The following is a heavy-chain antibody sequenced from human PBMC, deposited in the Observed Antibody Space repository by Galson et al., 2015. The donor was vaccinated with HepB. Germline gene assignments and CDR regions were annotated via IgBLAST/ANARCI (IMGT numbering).Heavy chain of an antibody. V-gene: IGHV3-30-3*01. Sequence: SLRLSCAASGFTFSSYAMHWVRQAPGKGLEWVAVISYDGSNKYYADSVKGRFTISRDDSKNTLYLQMNSLRAEDTAVYYCARAQQYYAFDIWGQGTVVTVSS. CDR3: ARAQQYYAFDI. CDR1: GFTFSSYA. CDR2: ISYDGSNK. J-gene: IGHJ3*02. D-gene: IGHD2/OR15-2a*01.